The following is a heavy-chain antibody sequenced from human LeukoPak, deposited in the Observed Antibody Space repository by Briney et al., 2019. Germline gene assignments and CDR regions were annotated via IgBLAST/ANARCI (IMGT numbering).Heavy chain of an antibody. CDR3: ARVLYGNHLDY. CDR1: GFTFSSYW. Sequence: PGGSLRLSCAASGFTFSSYWMSWVRQAPGKGLEWVANIKQDGNEKYYVDSVKGRFTISRDNAKNSLYLQMNSLKTEDTAVYYCARVLYGNHLDYWGQGTPVTVSS. CDR2: IKQDGNEK. V-gene: IGHV3-7*05. D-gene: IGHD4-17*01. J-gene: IGHJ4*02.